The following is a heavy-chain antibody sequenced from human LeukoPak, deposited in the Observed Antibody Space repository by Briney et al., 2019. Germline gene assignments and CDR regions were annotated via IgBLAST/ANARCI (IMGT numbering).Heavy chain of an antibody. CDR2: ISSSSSYI. CDR3: ARDPATDSWSGYYKGPIDY. Sequence: GSLRLSCAASGFTFSSYSMNWVRQAPGKGLEWVSSISSSSSYIYYADSVKGRFTISRDNAKNSLYLQMNSLRAEDTAVYYCARDPATDSWSGYYKGPIDYWGQGTLVTVSS. V-gene: IGHV3-21*01. CDR1: GFTFSSYS. J-gene: IGHJ4*02. D-gene: IGHD3-3*01.